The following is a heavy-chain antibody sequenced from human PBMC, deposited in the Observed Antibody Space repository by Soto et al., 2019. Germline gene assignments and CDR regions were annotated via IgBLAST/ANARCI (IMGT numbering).Heavy chain of an antibody. Sequence: QVQLVESGGGVVQPGRSLRLACAASGFTFSSYAMHRVRQAPGKGLEWVAVISYDGRNKYYADSVKGRFTISRDNSKYTLYLPMNSRRAEATAVSYCARVPDTPRGYRYGFDYWGQGTLVTVSS. D-gene: IGHD5-18*01. CDR3: ARVPDTPRGYRYGFDY. CDR1: GFTFSSYA. V-gene: IGHV3-30-3*01. J-gene: IGHJ4*02. CDR2: ISYDGRNK.